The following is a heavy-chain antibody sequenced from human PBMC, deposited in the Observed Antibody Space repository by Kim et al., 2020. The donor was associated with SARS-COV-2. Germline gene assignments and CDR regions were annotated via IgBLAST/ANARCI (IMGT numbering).Heavy chain of an antibody. Sequence: GGSLRLSCATSGFTFSRFAMNWFRQAPGKGLEWVSAIGGSGGTTYYAESVKDRFTISRDNSKNTVFLQMRSLRVEDTAVYYCSNVVRGGYVRTDDLDIW. CDR2: IGGSGGTT. V-gene: IGHV3-23*01. D-gene: IGHD1-26*01. CDR1: GFTFSRFA. J-gene: IGHJ3*02. CDR3: SNVVRGGYVRTDDLDI.